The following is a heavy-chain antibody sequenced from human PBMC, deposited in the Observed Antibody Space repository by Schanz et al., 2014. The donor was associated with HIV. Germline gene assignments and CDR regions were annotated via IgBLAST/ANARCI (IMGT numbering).Heavy chain of an antibody. J-gene: IGHJ4*02. CDR1: GFTFSEYY. V-gene: IGHV3-11*04. Sequence: QVQLVESGGGLVKPGGSLRLACAASGFTFSEYYMNWIRQAPGKGLEWVSYISAGGNTKYYADSMKGRFTISRDNAKNSLYLQINSLRAEDTAMYYCAKDQGDITGTPFDYWGQGTLVTVSS. CDR3: AKDQGDITGTPFDY. D-gene: IGHD1-20*01. CDR2: ISAGGNTK.